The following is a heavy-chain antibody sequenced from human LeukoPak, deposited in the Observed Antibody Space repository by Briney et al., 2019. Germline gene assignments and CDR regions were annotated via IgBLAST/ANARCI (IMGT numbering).Heavy chain of an antibody. Sequence: SETLSLTCTVSGGSISGYCWSWIRQPPGKGLEWIGYIYYSGTTSYNPSLRSRVTMSVDTSKNQFSLRLSSVTAADTAVYYCARMGAIAGASANPDHWGQGTLVTVSS. CDR1: GGSISGYC. V-gene: IGHV4-59*01. J-gene: IGHJ4*02. CDR3: ARMGAIAGASANPDH. D-gene: IGHD4/OR15-4a*01. CDR2: IYYSGTT.